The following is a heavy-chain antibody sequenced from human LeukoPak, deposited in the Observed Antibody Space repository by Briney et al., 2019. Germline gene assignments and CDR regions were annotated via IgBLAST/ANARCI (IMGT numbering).Heavy chain of an antibody. CDR1: GFTFSSYS. V-gene: IGHV3-30*03. Sequence: PGGSLRLSCAASGFTFSSYSMNWVRQAPGKGLEWVTLTSSDGSIKHYADSVKGRFTISRDNFKNTLFLQMSSLRAEDTAVYYCAASPYGSGTYHFYYAMDVWGQGTTVIVSS. D-gene: IGHD3-10*01. CDR2: TSSDGSIK. J-gene: IGHJ6*02. CDR3: AASPYGSGTYHFYYAMDV.